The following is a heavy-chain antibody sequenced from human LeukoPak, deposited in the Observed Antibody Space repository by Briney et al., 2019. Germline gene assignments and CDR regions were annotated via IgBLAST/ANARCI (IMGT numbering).Heavy chain of an antibody. Sequence: ASVKVSCKTSGYNFTNHYLHWVRQPPGQGLEWIGIINPNEGGTVYAQKFQGRVSMTRDTSTATACMELRSLTSEDTAVYYCARGGVLWFGELSAFDNWGQGTLVTVSS. CDR1: GYNFTNHY. V-gene: IGHV1-46*01. J-gene: IGHJ4*02. D-gene: IGHD3-10*01. CDR3: ARGGVLWFGELSAFDN. CDR2: INPNEGGT.